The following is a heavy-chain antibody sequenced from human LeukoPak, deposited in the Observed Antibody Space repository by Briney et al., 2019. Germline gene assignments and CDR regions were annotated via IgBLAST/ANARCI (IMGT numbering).Heavy chain of an antibody. CDR3: ARGSLAGDWPNWRFDP. J-gene: IGHJ5*02. CDR2: IYHSGST. V-gene: IGHV4-30-2*01. D-gene: IGHD1-1*01. CDR1: GGSISSGGYS. Sequence: PSQTLSLTCAVSGGSISSGGYSWSWIRQPPGKGLEWIGYIYHSGSTYYNPSLKSRVTISVDRSKNQFSLKLSSVTAADTAVYYCARGSLAGDWPNWRFDPWGQGTLVTVSS.